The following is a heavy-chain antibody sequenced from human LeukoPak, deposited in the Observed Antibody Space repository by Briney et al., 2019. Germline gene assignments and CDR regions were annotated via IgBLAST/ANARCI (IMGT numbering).Heavy chain of an antibody. Sequence: SGGSLRLSCAASGFIVSSSYMSWVRQAPGKGLEWVAVISKDGSDKYYPGSVRGRFTISRDNSKNTIYLQMDSLRAEDTAIYYCARDYWWNYDYWGQGTLVTVSS. J-gene: IGHJ4*02. V-gene: IGHV3-30-3*01. CDR2: ISKDGSDK. D-gene: IGHD1-7*01. CDR1: GFIVSSSY. CDR3: ARDYWWNYDY.